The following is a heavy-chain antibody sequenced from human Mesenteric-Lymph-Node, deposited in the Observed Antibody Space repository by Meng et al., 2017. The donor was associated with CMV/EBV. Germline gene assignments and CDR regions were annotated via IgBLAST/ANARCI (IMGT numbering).Heavy chain of an antibody. CDR3: ARGSPYAAFDI. Sequence: SETLSLTCTVSGGSISPYYWSWIRQPPGKGLEWIGYIYYSGNTNYNTDYSSSLKSRVSISVDTSKNQFSLKLTSMTAADTAVYYCARGSPYAAFDIWGQGTMVTVSS. D-gene: IGHD2-2*01. CDR1: GGSISPYY. J-gene: IGHJ3*02. CDR2: IYYSGNT. V-gene: IGHV4-59*01.